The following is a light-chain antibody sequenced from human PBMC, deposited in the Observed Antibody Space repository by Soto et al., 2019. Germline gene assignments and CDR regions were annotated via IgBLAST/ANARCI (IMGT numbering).Light chain of an antibody. Sequence: QPVLTQSPSASASLGASVKLTCTLSSGHNSYAIAWHQQQPEKGPRYLMKVNSDGSHSKGDGIPDRFSGSSSGAERYLTISSLQSDVEADYYRQTWSTDIRVFGGGTKRTVL. V-gene: IGLV4-69*01. J-gene: IGLJ3*02. CDR1: SGHNSYA. CDR3: QTWSTDIRV. CDR2: VNSDGSH.